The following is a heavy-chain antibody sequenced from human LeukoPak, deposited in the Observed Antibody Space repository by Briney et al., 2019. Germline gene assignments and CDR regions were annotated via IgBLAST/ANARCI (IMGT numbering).Heavy chain of an antibody. J-gene: IGHJ5*02. D-gene: IGHD3-10*01. V-gene: IGHV1-8*01. CDR3: ARGRRFTMVQGRLGWFDP. Sequence: GASVKVSCKASGYTFTSYDINWVRQATGQGLEWMGWMNPNSGNTGYAQKFQGRVTMTRNTSISTAYMELSSLRSEDTAVYYCARGRRFTMVQGRLGWFDPWGQGTLVTVPS. CDR1: GYTFTSYD. CDR2: MNPNSGNT.